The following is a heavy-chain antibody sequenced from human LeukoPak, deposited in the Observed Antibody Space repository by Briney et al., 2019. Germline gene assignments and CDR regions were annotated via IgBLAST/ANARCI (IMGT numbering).Heavy chain of an antibody. Sequence: GRSLRLSCAASGFTFDDYAMHWVRQAPGKGLEWVSGISWNSGSIGYADSVKGRFTISRDNAKNSLYLRMNSLRAEDMALYYCAKDIQYAPTGHFDYWGQGTLVTVSS. CDR1: GFTFDDYA. CDR3: AKDIQYAPTGHFDY. J-gene: IGHJ4*02. V-gene: IGHV3-9*03. CDR2: ISWNSGSI.